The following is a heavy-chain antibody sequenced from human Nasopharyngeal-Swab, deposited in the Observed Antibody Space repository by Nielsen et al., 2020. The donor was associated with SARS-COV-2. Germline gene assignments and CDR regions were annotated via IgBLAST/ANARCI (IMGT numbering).Heavy chain of an antibody. D-gene: IGHD3-3*01. Sequence: SVKVSCKASGCTFSSYAISWVRQAPGQGLEWMGGIIPIFGTANYAQKFQGRVTITADESTSTAYMELSSLRSEDTAVYYCARDYGPDDFWSGSGMDVWGQGTTVTVSS. CDR1: GCTFSSYA. J-gene: IGHJ6*02. V-gene: IGHV1-69*13. CDR2: IIPIFGTA. CDR3: ARDYGPDDFWSGSGMDV.